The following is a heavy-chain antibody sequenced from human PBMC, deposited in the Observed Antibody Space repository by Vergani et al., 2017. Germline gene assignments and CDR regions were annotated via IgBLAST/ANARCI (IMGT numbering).Heavy chain of an antibody. D-gene: IGHD3-22*01. J-gene: IGHJ1*01. Sequence: QVQLVESGGGVVQPGGSLRLSCIASGFTFRIYGMHWVRQAPGKGLEWVAFIRYDGTKRFYGDSVKGRFTIPRDNSQTTVFLQMNSLRADDSAVYYCTKAGQYDSDNFHDSWGQGALVTVAS. CDR3: TKAGQYDSDNFHDS. CDR2: IRYDGTKR. V-gene: IGHV3-30*02. CDR1: GFTFRIYG.